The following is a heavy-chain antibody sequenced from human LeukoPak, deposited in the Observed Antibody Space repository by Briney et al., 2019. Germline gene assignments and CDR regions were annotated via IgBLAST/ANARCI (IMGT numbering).Heavy chain of an antibody. V-gene: IGHV3-23*01. CDR3: ANHQPAPGYYYYYYGMDV. CDR2: ISGSGGST. CDR1: GFTFSSYA. D-gene: IGHD2-2*01. Sequence: PGGSLRLSCAASGFTFSSYAMSWVRQAPGKGLEWVSAISGSGGSTYYADSVKGRFTISRDNSKNTLYLQMNSLRAEDTAVYYCANHQPAPGYYYYYYGMDVWGQGTTVTVSS. J-gene: IGHJ6*02.